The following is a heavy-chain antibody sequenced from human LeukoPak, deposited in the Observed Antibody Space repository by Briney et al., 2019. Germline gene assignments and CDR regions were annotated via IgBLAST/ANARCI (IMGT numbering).Heavy chain of an antibody. CDR1: GYTFTSYD. CDR3: ARERNAGYYFDY. J-gene: IGHJ4*02. CDR2: MSPNSGNT. V-gene: IGHV1-8*01. Sequence: ASVKVSCKASGYTFTSYDINWVRQATGQGLEWMGWMSPNSGNTGYAQKFQGRVTMTRNTSISTAYMQLSSLRSEDTAVYYCARERNAGYYFDYWGQGTLVTVSS.